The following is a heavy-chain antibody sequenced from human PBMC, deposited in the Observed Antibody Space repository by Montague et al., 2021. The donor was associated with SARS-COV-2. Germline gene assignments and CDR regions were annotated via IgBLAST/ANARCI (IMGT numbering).Heavy chain of an antibody. D-gene: IGHD2-15*01. CDR1: GGSVSSSCYY. J-gene: IGHJ5*02. CDR2: IYCSGSS. Sequence: SETLSLTCTVSGGSVSSSCYYWGWLRERPGKGLVWSGSIYCSGSSYYNPSRKSRVSVSVDTSKNQFSLRPVSVTYADTAVCYCETQRRGGLVVADQNWFDPWGQGTLVTVSS. CDR3: ETQRRGGLVVADQNWFDP. V-gene: IGHV4-39*01.